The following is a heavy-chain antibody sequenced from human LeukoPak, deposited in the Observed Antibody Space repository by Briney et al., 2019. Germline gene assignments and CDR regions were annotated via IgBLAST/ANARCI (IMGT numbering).Heavy chain of an antibody. CDR3: ARGYGSGRSWYFDL. V-gene: IGHV4-4*07. Sequence: PSETLSLTCTVSGGSISSYFWSWIRQPAGKGLEWIGRIYTSGSTNYNPSLKSRVTMSVDTSKNQFSLKLSSVTAADTAVYYCARGYGSGRSWYFDLWGRGTLVTVSS. D-gene: IGHD3-10*01. J-gene: IGHJ2*01. CDR2: IYTSGST. CDR1: GGSISSYF.